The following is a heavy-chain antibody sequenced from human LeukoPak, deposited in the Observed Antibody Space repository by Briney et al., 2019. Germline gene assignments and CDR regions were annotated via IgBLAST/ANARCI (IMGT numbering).Heavy chain of an antibody. V-gene: IGHV3-23*01. CDR3: AKDRGDSSGYYREYYYYMDV. D-gene: IGHD3-22*01. CDR1: GFTFSSYA. CDR2: ISGSGGSI. J-gene: IGHJ6*03. Sequence: GGSLRLSCAASGFTFSSYAMSWVRQAPGKGLEWVSAISGSGGSIYYADSVKGRFTISRDNSKNTLYLQMSSLRAEDTAVYYCAKDRGDSSGYYREYYYYMDVWGKGTTVTVSS.